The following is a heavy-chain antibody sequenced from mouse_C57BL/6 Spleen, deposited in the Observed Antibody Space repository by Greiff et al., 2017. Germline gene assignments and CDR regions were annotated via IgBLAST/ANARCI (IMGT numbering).Heavy chain of an antibody. Sequence: QVQLQQPGTELVKPGASVKLSCKASGYTFTSYWMHWVKRRPGQGLEWIGNINPSNGGTNYNEKFQSKATLTVDKSSSTAYMQLSSLTSEDSAVYYCARTPFTTVVATDAMDYWGQGTSVTVSS. CDR1: GYTFTSYW. CDR3: ARTPFTTVVATDAMDY. D-gene: IGHD1-1*01. V-gene: IGHV1-53*01. J-gene: IGHJ4*01. CDR2: INPSNGGT.